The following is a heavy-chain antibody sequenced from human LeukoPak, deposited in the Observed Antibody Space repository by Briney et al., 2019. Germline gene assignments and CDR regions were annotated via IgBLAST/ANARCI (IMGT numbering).Heavy chain of an antibody. J-gene: IGHJ5*02. V-gene: IGHV4-61*02. CDR2: IYTSGST. CDR1: GGSISSGSYY. D-gene: IGHD2-2*01. CDR3: AGSRYQLLPGYNWFDP. Sequence: PSETLSLTCTVSGGSISSGSYYWSWIRQPAGKGLEWIGRIYTSGSTNYNPSLKSRVTISVDTSKNQFSLKLSSVTAADTAVYYCAGSRYQLLPGYNWFDPWGQGTLVTVSS.